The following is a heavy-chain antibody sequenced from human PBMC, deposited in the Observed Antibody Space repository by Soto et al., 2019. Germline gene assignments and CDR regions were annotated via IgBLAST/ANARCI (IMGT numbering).Heavy chain of an antibody. Sequence: QVQLVESGGGVVQPGGSLRLSCAASGFTFTSYGMHWVRQAPGKGLEWVALISYDGSNKYYADSVKGRFTISRDNSKNTLYLQMNSLRGEDKAVYYCAKDFGDYGMDVWGQGTTVTVSS. CDR2: ISYDGSNK. J-gene: IGHJ6*02. CDR3: AKDFGDYGMDV. D-gene: IGHD3-10*01. CDR1: GFTFTSYG. V-gene: IGHV3-30*18.